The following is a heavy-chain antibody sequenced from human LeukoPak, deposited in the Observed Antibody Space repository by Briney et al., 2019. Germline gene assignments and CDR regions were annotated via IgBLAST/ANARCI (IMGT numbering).Heavy chain of an antibody. J-gene: IGHJ4*02. D-gene: IGHD3-3*02. CDR1: GGSISSYY. V-gene: IGHV4-59*08. Sequence: SETLSLTCTVSGGSISSYYWSWIRQPPGKGLEWIGYISDSGSPNYDSSLRSRVTLSVDASKNQFSLKLSSVTAADTAVYYCARTTHSTYSIDNWPYFDYWGRGILVTVFS. CDR2: ISDSGSP. CDR3: ARTTHSTYSIDNWPYFDY.